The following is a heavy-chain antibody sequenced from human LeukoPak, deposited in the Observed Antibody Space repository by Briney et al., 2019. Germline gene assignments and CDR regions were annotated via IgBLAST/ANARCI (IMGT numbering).Heavy chain of an antibody. CDR2: ISSTSSYI. CDR1: GFTFSSYS. V-gene: IGHV3-21*01. J-gene: IGHJ4*02. Sequence: GGSLRLSCAASGFTFSSYSMNWVRQAPGKGLEWVSSISSTSSYIYYADSEKGRFTISRDNAKNSLFLQMNSLRAEDTAVYYCARELMGLTMIVVVNPIDYWGQGTLVTVSS. CDR3: ARELMGLTMIVVVNPIDY. D-gene: IGHD3-22*01.